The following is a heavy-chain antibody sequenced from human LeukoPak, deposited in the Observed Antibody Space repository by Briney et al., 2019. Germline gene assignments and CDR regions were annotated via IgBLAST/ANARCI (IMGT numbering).Heavy chain of an antibody. J-gene: IGHJ4*02. Sequence: GGSLRLSCAASGFTFSSYWMHWVRQVPGEGLVWVSRINTDGGSTTYADSVKGRFTISRDNAKNTLYLQMNSLGAEDTAVYYCARESIVRGITLDYWGQGTLVTVSS. CDR3: ARESIVRGITLDY. CDR2: INTDGGST. V-gene: IGHV3-74*03. CDR1: GFTFSSYW. D-gene: IGHD3-10*01.